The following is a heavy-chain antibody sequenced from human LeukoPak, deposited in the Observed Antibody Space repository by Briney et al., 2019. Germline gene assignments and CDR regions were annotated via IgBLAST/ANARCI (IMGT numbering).Heavy chain of an antibody. CDR2: IYYSGTT. J-gene: IGHJ3*02. Sequence: SETLSLTCTASGGSITNFYGGWTRQSPGKGLELIGYIYYSGTTNYSPSLKSRVSISVDTSKKQFSLKLSSVTAADTAVYYCARSPGGGFDIWGQGTMVTVSS. V-gene: IGHV4-59*01. CDR1: GGSITNFY. D-gene: IGHD2-15*01. CDR3: ARSPGGGFDI.